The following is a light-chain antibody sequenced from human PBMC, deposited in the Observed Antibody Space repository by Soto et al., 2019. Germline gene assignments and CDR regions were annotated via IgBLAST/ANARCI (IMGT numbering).Light chain of an antibody. CDR3: QQTDSFPIT. J-gene: IGKJ5*01. Sequence: DIQMTQSPSTLAASVGDTVTMTCRSSSKWLAWYQQKPGKAPNLLIYTASNLQSGVPSRFSGSGSGTHFTLTISSLQPEDFGTYYCQQTDSFPITFGQGTRLEIK. CDR2: TAS. V-gene: IGKV1-12*01. CDR1: SSKW.